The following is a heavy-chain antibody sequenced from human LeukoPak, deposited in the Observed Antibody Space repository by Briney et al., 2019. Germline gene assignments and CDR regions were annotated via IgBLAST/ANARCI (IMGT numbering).Heavy chain of an antibody. V-gene: IGHV3-21*01. CDR1: GFMFNGYS. Sequence: PGGSLRLSCAASGFMFNGYSMTWVRQAPGKGLEWVSYISGGSDYIYYTDSVKGRFTISRDNAKKSLYLQLNSLRVEDTAVYYCAKAKYPMVRGVIPFDPWGQGTLVTVSS. J-gene: IGHJ5*02. D-gene: IGHD3-10*01. CDR2: ISGGSDYI. CDR3: AKAKYPMVRGVIPFDP.